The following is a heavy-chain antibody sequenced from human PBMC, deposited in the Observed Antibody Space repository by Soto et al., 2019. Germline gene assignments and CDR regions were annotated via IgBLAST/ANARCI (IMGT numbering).Heavy chain of an antibody. CDR2: ITNRGTHT. CDR3: ARAHEVAWFDS. J-gene: IGHJ5*01. Sequence: GGSLRLSCTASGFSFSSYTMNWVRQAPGKGLQWVASITNRGTHTYSADSVKGRFTISRDNDKNSLYLQMNNLRAEDTATYYCARAHEVAWFDSWGLGTLVTVSS. D-gene: IGHD2-15*01. V-gene: IGHV3-21*06. CDR1: GFSFSSYT.